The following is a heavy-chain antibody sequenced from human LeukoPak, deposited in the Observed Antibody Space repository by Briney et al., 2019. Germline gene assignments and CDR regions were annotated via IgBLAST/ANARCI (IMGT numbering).Heavy chain of an antibody. J-gene: IGHJ5*02. CDR3: ARDRAGGWELPNWFDP. Sequence: PSETLSLTCTVSGGSISGYYWSWIRQPPGKGLEWIAYIYYNGISNYNPSLKSQVIISVDTSKNQFSLKLSSVTAADTAVYYCARDRAGGWELPNWFDPWGQGTLVTVSS. CDR2: IYYNGIS. CDR1: GGSISGYY. V-gene: IGHV4-59*01. D-gene: IGHD1-26*01.